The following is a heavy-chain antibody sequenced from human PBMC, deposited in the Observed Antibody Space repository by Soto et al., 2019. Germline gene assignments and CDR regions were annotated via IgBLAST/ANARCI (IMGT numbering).Heavy chain of an antibody. CDR3: ASGFAPSYYYYYYYGMDV. V-gene: IGHV3-30-3*01. J-gene: IGHJ6*02. D-gene: IGHD3-10*01. CDR2: ISYDGSNK. CDR1: GFTFSSYA. Sequence: GGSLRLSCAASGFTFSSYAMHWVRQAPGKGLEWVVVISYDGSNKYYADSVKGRFTISRDNSKNTLYLQMNSLRAEDTAVYYCASGFAPSYYYYYYYGMDVWGQGTTVTVSS.